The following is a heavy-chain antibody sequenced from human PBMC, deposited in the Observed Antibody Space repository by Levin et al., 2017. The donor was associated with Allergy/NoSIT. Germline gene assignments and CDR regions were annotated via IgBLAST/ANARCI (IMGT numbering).Heavy chain of an antibody. V-gene: IGHV4-59*01. J-gene: IGHJ3*02. Sequence: TSETLSLTCTVSGGSISSYYWSWIRQPPGKGLEWIGYIYYSGSTNYNPSLKSRVTISVDTSKNQFSLKLSSVTAADTAVYYCARVDYYDSSGYYPHSVAFDIWGQGTMVTVSS. CDR3: ARVDYYDSSGYYPHSVAFDI. CDR2: IYYSGST. D-gene: IGHD3-22*01. CDR1: GGSISSYY.